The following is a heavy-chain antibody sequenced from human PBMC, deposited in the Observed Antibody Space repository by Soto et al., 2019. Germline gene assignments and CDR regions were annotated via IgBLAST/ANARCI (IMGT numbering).Heavy chain of an antibody. V-gene: IGHV4-61*05. J-gene: IGHJ6*02. CDR1: GGSISSSSYY. CDR3: ARGGLHGLDYYYYYGMDV. D-gene: IGHD5-12*01. CDR2: IYYSGST. Sequence: PSETLSLTCTVSGGSISSSSYYWGWIRQPPGKGLEWIGYIYYSGSTNYNPSLKSRVTISVDTSKNQFSLKLSSVTAADTAVYYCARGGLHGLDYYYYYGMDVWGQGTTVTVSS.